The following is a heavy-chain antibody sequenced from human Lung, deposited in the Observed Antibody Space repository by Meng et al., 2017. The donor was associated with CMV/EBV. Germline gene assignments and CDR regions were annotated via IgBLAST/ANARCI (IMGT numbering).Heavy chain of an antibody. Sequence: ASVTVSCKASGYTFTSHAIHWVRLTTAQGLEWLGWMNPNTGNTGFAQNFQGRVAMTRNIALNTAYMELSSLTPADTAVYFCARNTGVYWGQGTLSPSPQ. J-gene: IGHJ4*02. CDR2: MNPNTGNT. CDR1: GYTFTSHA. D-gene: IGHD1-1*01. CDR3: ARNTGVY. V-gene: IGHV1-8*01.